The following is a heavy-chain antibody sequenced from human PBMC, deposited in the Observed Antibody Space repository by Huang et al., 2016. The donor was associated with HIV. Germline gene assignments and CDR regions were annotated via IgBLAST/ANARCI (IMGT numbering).Heavy chain of an antibody. CDR3: ARDRRATTVPYYYYYYMDV. CDR1: GYTFSRYA. D-gene: IGHD4-17*01. CDR2: INADNGET. V-gene: IGHV1-3*01. J-gene: IGHJ6*03. Sequence: QVQVEQSGAEVKKPGASVRVSCKASGYTFSRYAMHWVRQAPGQRLEWMGLINADNGETKDSQKVQGRVTITRDSSATTVYMELNGLKSEDTAIYYCARDRRATTVPYYYYYYMDVWGKGTTVTVSS.